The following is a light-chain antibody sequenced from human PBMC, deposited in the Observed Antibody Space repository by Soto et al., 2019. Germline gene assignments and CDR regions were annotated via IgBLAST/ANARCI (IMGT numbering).Light chain of an antibody. CDR2: GAS. CDR3: QQYATSRWT. Sequence: ETVLTQSPATLSLSPGDRATLSCRASQSVSSAYLAWYQQKLGQAPRLLIFGASSRAAGTPDRFSGSGSGTDFTLTISRLEPEDFVVYYCQQYATSRWTFGPGTKVEIK. J-gene: IGKJ1*01. CDR1: QSVSSAY. V-gene: IGKV3-20*01.